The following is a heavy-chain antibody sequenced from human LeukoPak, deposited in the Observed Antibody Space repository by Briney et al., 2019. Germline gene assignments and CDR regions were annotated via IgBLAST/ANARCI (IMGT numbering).Heavy chain of an antibody. CDR3: ASSYPNLYYYYMDV. J-gene: IGHJ6*03. Sequence: PGGSLRLSCAASGFTFSNYAMHWVRQAPGKGLEWVAVIPYDGNKKYYADSVKGRFTISRDNSKNTLYLQMNSLRPEDTAVYYCASSYPNLYYYYMDVWGKGTTVTVSS. CDR2: IPYDGNKK. V-gene: IGHV3-30*04. CDR1: GFTFSNYA.